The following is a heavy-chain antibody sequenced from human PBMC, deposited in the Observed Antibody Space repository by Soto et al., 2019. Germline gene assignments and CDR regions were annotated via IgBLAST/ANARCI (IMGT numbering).Heavy chain of an antibody. J-gene: IGHJ6*02. CDR3: AREIGDYSIYYYYYGMDV. D-gene: IGHD4-4*01. Sequence: GASVKVSCKASGGTFSSYAISWVRQAPGQGLEWMGIINPSGGSPSYAQKFQGRVTMTRDTSTSTVYMELSSLRSEDTAVYYCAREIGDYSIYYYYYGMDVWGQGTTVTVSS. CDR1: GGTFSSYA. V-gene: IGHV1-46*01. CDR2: INPSGGSP.